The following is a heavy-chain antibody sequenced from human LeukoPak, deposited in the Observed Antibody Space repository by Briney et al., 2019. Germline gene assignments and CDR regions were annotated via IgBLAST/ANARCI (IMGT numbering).Heavy chain of an antibody. Sequence: PGGSLRLSCAASGFTFSNYWMHWVRQAPGKGLVWVSRINSDGSSISYADSVKGRFTISRDNAKNTLYLQMNSLRAEDTAVYYCARSYYYDSSNDYWGQGTLVTVSS. D-gene: IGHD3-22*01. CDR3: ARSYYYDSSNDY. V-gene: IGHV3-74*01. CDR2: INSDGSSI. J-gene: IGHJ4*02. CDR1: GFTFSNYW.